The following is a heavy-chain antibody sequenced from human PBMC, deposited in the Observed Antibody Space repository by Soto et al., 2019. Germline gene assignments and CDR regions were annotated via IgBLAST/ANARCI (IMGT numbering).Heavy chain of an antibody. CDR1: GGSISSSSYY. CDR3: ARNKVVITDNWFDP. V-gene: IGHV4-39*01. D-gene: IGHD3-22*01. J-gene: IGHJ5*02. Sequence: QLQLQESGPGLVKPSETLSLTCTVSGGSISSSSYYWGWIRQPPGKGLEWIGSIYYSGSTYYNPSLKSRVTISVDTSKNQFSLKLSSVTAADTAVYYCARNKVVITDNWFDPWGQGTLVTVSS. CDR2: IYYSGST.